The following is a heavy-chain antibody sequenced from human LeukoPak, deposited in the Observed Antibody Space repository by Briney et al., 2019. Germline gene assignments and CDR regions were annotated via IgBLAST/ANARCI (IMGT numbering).Heavy chain of an antibody. CDR2: TYTSGST. V-gene: IGHV4-61*02. CDR3: ARNRDDYNLVFDY. J-gene: IGHJ4*02. CDR1: GGSISSGSYY. D-gene: IGHD5-24*01. Sequence: PSETLSLTCTVSGGSISSGSYYWNWIRQPAGKGLEWIGRTYTSGSTNYNPSLKSRVTISVDTSKNQFSLNLSSVTAADTAVYYCARNRDDYNLVFDYWGQGTLVTVSS.